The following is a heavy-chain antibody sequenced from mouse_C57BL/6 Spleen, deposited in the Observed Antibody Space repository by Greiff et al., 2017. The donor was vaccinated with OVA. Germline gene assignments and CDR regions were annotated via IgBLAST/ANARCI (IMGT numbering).Heavy chain of an antibody. Sequence: QVQLKQPGAELVKPGASVKLSCKASGYTFTSYWMHWVKQRPGQGLEWIGMIHPNSGSTNYNEKFKSKATLTVDKSSSTAYMQLSSLTSEDSAVYYCAIITTVVAPGFAYWGQGTLVTVSA. J-gene: IGHJ3*01. CDR1: GYTFTSYW. CDR3: AIITTVVAPGFAY. D-gene: IGHD1-1*01. V-gene: IGHV1-64*01. CDR2: IHPNSGST.